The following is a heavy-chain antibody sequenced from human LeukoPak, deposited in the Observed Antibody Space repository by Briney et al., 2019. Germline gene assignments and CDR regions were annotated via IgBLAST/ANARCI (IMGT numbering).Heavy chain of an antibody. Sequence: GGSLRLSCAASGFIFRRAWMSWVRQAPGKGLEWVANINEDGSETNVVASVKGRFTICRDNAKNSLDPQMDSLRAEDTAVYYCARGPFWGQGTMVTVSS. J-gene: IGHJ3*01. CDR1: GFIFRRAW. CDR2: INEDGSET. CDR3: ARGPF. V-gene: IGHV3-7*01.